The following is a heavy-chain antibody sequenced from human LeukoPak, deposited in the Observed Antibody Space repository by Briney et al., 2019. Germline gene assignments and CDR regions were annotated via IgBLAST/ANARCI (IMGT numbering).Heavy chain of an antibody. CDR3: AREGLRSIAARRGTRDYMDV. J-gene: IGHJ6*03. CDR2: ISGYNGNT. CDR1: GYTFTSYG. Sequence: ASVKVSCKASGYTFTSYGISWVRQAPGQGLEWMGWISGYNGNTNYAQQKLQGRVTMTTDTSTTTAYMELTSLRSDDTAVYYCAREGLRSIAARRGTRDYMDVWGKGTTVIVSS. D-gene: IGHD6-6*01. V-gene: IGHV1-18*01.